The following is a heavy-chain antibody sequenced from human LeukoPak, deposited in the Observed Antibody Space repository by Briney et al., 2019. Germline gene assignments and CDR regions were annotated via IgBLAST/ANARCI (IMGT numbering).Heavy chain of an antibody. V-gene: IGHV4-61*02. CDR3: ARVVTFRFDY. CDR1: GGSISSGSYY. CDR2: IYTSGST. J-gene: IGHJ4*02. Sequence: SETLSLTCTVSGGSISSGSYYWSWIRQPAGKGLEWIGRIYTSGSTSYNPSLKSRVTISVDTSKNQFSLKLSSVTAADAAVYYCARVVTFRFDYWGQGTLVTVSS. D-gene: IGHD4-23*01.